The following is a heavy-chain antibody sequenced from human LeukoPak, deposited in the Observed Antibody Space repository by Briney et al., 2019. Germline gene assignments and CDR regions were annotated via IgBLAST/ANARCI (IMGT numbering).Heavy chain of an antibody. D-gene: IGHD6-19*01. V-gene: IGHV4-34*01. Sequence: PSETLSLTCAVYGGSFSGYSWSWIRQPPGKGLEWIGEINHSGSTNYNPSLKSRVTISVDTSKNQFSLKLSSVTAADTAVYYCARGNAVAGLYYFDYWGQGTLVTVSS. CDR1: GGSFSGYS. CDR3: ARGNAVAGLYYFDY. CDR2: INHSGST. J-gene: IGHJ4*02.